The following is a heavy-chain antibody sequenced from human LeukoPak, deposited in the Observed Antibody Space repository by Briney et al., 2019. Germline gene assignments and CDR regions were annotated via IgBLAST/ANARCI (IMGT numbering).Heavy chain of an antibody. Sequence: PSETLSLTCTVSGGSISSSSYYWGWIRQPPGKGLEWIGSIYYSGSTYYNPSLKSRVTISVDTSKNQFSLKLSSVTAADTAVYYCAKARAIVVVEYFDYRGQGTLVTVSS. CDR3: AKARAIVVVEYFDY. J-gene: IGHJ4*02. V-gene: IGHV4-39*01. CDR2: IYYSGST. D-gene: IGHD3-22*01. CDR1: GGSISSSSYY.